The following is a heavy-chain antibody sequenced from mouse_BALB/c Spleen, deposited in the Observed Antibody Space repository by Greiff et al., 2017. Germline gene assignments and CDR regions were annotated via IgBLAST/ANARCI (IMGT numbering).Heavy chain of an antibody. D-gene: IGHD1-1*01. CDR3: ARRAYGSSPHWYFDV. V-gene: IGHV2-2*02. CDR1: GFSLTSYG. CDR2: IWSGGST. Sequence: VKLMESGPGLVQPSQSLSITCTVSGFSLTSYGVHWVRQSPGKGLEWLGVIWSGGSTDYNAAFISRLSISKDNSKSQVFFKMNSLQANDTAIYYCARRAYGSSPHWYFDVWGAGTTVTVSS. J-gene: IGHJ1*01.